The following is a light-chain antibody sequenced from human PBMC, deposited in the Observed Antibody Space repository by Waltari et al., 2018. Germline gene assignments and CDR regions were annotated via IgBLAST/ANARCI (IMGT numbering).Light chain of an antibody. V-gene: IGKV3-20*01. Sequence: ELVLTQSPGTLSLSPGERATLSCRASESVGRTLAWYQQKPGQAPRLLIYGASSRASGIADRFSGSGSGTDFRLTISRLEPDDFAVYYCQHYVRLPVTFGQGTKGDIK. J-gene: IGKJ1*01. CDR1: ESVGRT. CDR2: GAS. CDR3: QHYVRLPVT.